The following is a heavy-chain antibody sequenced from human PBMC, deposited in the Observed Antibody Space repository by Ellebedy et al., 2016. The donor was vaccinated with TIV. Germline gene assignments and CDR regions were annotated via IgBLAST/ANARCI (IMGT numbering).Heavy chain of an antibody. J-gene: IGHJ6*03. CDR3: ATRDYDLWSGVSYYYYMDV. Sequence: GGSLRLXXAVSGFSLRTYAMHWVRQAPGKGLEWVAVISYDGSNKYYADSVKGRFTISRDNSKNTLYLQMNSLRAEDTAVYYCATRDYDLWSGVSYYYYMDVWGKGTTVTVSS. CDR1: GFSLRTYA. CDR2: ISYDGSNK. D-gene: IGHD3-3*01. V-gene: IGHV3-30*14.